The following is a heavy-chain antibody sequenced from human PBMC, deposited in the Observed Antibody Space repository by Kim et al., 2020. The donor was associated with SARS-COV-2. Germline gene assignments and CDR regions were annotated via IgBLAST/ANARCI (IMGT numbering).Heavy chain of an antibody. CDR2: IYYSGST. J-gene: IGHJ4*02. Sequence: SETLSLTCTVSGGSISSSSYYWGWIRQPPGKGLEWIGSIYYSGSTYYNPSLKSRVSISVDTSKNQFSLKLSSVTAADTAVYYCARHGITGTTVSYFDYWGQGTLVTVSS. V-gene: IGHV4-39*01. CDR1: GGSISSSSYY. CDR3: ARHGITGTTVSYFDY. D-gene: IGHD1-7*01.